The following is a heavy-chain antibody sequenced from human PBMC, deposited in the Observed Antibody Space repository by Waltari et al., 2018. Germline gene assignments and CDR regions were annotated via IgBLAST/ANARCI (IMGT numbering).Heavy chain of an antibody. V-gene: IGHV1-8*03. CDR1: GSPFPSYD. CDR3: ARGIAAAGIGGMDV. D-gene: IGHD6-13*01. CDR2: MNPNSGNT. Sequence: QVQLVQSGAEVKKPGASVRVSCKASGSPFPSYDINWVRQATGQGLEWMGWMNPNSGNTGYAQKFQGRVTITRNTSISTAYMELSSLRSEDTAVYYCARGIAAAGIGGMDVWGQGTTVTVSS. J-gene: IGHJ6*02.